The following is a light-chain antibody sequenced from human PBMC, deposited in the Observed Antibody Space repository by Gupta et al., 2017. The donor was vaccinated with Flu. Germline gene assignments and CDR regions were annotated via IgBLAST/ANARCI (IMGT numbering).Light chain of an antibody. Sequence: VGDRVTITCRASQGISSYLAWYQQKPGKAPKLLIYAASTLQSGVLSRFSGSGSRTEFTLTISSLQPEDFATYYCQQLNSYPTFGPGTKVDIK. J-gene: IGKJ3*01. CDR1: QGISSY. CDR3: QQLNSYPT. CDR2: AAS. V-gene: IGKV1-9*01.